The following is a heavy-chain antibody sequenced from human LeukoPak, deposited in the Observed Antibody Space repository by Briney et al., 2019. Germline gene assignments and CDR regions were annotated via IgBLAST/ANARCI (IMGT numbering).Heavy chain of an antibody. Sequence: SETLSLTCTVSGYSISSGYYWGWIRQPPGKGLEWIGSIYHSGSTYYNPSLKSRVTMSVDTSKNQFSLKLSSVTAADTAVYYCASLLGGYNWNDDLAFDIWGQGTMVTVSS. CDR3: ASLLGGYNWNDDLAFDI. V-gene: IGHV4-38-2*02. J-gene: IGHJ3*02. CDR1: GYSISSGYY. CDR2: IYHSGST. D-gene: IGHD1-1*01.